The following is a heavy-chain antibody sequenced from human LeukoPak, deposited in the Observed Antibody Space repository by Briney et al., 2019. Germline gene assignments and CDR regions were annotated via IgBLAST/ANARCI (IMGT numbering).Heavy chain of an antibody. CDR1: GGSFSGYY. Sequence: PSETLSLTCAVYGGSFSGYYWSWIRQPPGKGLEWIGEINHSGSTNYNPSLKSRVTISVDTSKNQFSLKLSSVTAADTAVYYCARVVYDSSGYNAPYYYGMDVWGQGTTVTVSS. J-gene: IGHJ6*02. CDR3: ARVVYDSSGYNAPYYYGMDV. V-gene: IGHV4-34*01. D-gene: IGHD3-22*01. CDR2: INHSGST.